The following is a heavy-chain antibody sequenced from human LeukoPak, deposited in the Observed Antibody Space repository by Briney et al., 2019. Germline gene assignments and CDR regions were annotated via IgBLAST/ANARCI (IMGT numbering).Heavy chain of an antibody. J-gene: IGHJ5*02. Sequence: PSETLSLTCFVSGGSISTYYWSWIRQPPGKGLEWIGYIYDSGSTNCNSSLKSRVTISVDTSKNQFSLKVSSVTATDTAVYYCARERYYCSSTSCYPEWFDPWGQGTLVTVSS. CDR2: IYDSGST. CDR3: ARERYYCSSTSCYPEWFDP. V-gene: IGHV4-59*12. D-gene: IGHD2-2*01. CDR1: GGSISTYY.